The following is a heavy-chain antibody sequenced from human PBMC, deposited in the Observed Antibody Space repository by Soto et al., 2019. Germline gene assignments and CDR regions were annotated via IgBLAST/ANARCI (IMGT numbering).Heavy chain of an antibody. Sequence: SFRLSCAASGFIFSSCGMHWGRQAPGKKLEWVAVIWYDGSNKYYADSVKGRFTISRDNSKNTLYLQMNSLRAEETAVYYCARVGATLLESCDGMDGWGQGTLVT. CDR2: IWYDGSNK. D-gene: IGHD1-26*01. V-gene: IGHV3-33*01. CDR3: ARVGATLLESCDGMDG. J-gene: IGHJ6*02. CDR1: GFIFSSCG.